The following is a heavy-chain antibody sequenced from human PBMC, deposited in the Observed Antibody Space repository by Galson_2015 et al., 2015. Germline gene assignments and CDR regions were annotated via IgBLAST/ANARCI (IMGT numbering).Heavy chain of an antibody. J-gene: IGHJ4*02. V-gene: IGHV1-2*06. CDR1: GYTFSDFF. Sequence: SVKVSCKASGYTFSDFFIHWVRQAPGQGLEWLGRINSKRGDTNYAQRFQGRVTMTRDTSTSTAYMELRRLRSDDTAVYFCARRAYSSASGDHWGQGTPVTVSS. CDR2: INSKRGDT. CDR3: ARRAYSSASGDH. D-gene: IGHD6-6*01.